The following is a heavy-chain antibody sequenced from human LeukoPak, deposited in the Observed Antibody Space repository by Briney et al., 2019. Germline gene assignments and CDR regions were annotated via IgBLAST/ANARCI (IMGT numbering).Heavy chain of an antibody. CDR2: INPNSGGT. D-gene: IGHD6-19*01. Sequence: ASVKVSCKASGYTFTCYYMHWVRQAPGQGLEWMGWINPNSGGTNYAQKFQGRVTMTRDTSISTAYMELSRLRSDDTAVYYCARDLGQWLVLVRENLLYYMDVWGKGTTVTVSS. V-gene: IGHV1-2*02. J-gene: IGHJ6*03. CDR3: ARDLGQWLVLVRENLLYYMDV. CDR1: GYTFTCYY.